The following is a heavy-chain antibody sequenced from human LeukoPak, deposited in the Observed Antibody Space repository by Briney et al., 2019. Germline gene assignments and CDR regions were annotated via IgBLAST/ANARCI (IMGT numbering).Heavy chain of an antibody. D-gene: IGHD3-10*01. V-gene: IGHV3-11*04. CDR1: GFTVSSNY. J-gene: IGHJ3*02. CDR2: ISSSGSTI. Sequence: GGSLRLSCAASGFTVSSNYMSWIRQAPGKGLEWVSYISSSGSTIYYADSVKGRFTISRDNAKNSLYLQMNSLRAEDTAVYYCARDSDPPLIGSGSYSSAFDIWGQGTMVTVSS. CDR3: ARDSDPPLIGSGSYSSAFDI.